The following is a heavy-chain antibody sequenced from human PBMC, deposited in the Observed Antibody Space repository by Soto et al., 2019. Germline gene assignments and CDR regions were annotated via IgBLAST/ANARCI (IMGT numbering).Heavy chain of an antibody. Sequence: EVQLVESGGGLVQPGGSLRLSCAASGFTFSDHYMDWVRQAPGKGLEWVGRTRNKANSYTTEYAASVKGRFTISRDDSKTSLYLQMNSLKTEDTAVYYCARDRLDYYGMDVWGQGTTVTVSS. CDR3: ARDRLDYYGMDV. CDR1: GFTFSDHY. V-gene: IGHV3-72*01. CDR2: TRNKANSYTT. J-gene: IGHJ6*02.